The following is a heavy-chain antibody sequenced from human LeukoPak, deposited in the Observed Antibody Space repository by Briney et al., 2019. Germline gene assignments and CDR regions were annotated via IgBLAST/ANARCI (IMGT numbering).Heavy chain of an antibody. V-gene: IGHV3-53*01. CDR1: GFTVSSNY. J-gene: IGHJ4*02. D-gene: IGHD3-22*01. Sequence: GGSLRLSCAASGFTVSSNYMIWVRQAPGKGLEWVSVIYSGGRTYYVDSVKGRFTISRDNAKNSLYLQMNSLKAEDTALYYCARGLMGGYPRFDYWGQGTLVTVSS. CDR3: ARGLMGGYPRFDY. CDR2: IYSGGRT.